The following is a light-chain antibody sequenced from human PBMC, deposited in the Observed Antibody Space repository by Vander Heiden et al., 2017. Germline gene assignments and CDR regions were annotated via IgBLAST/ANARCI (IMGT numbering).Light chain of an antibody. CDR2: GAS. CDR3: QQYGSSPRT. CDR1: QSVSSSY. J-gene: IGKJ2*01. V-gene: IGKV3-20*01. Sequence: EIVLTQSPGTLSLSPGVRATLSCRASQSVSSSYLAWYQQKPGQAPRLLIYGASNRATGIPDRFSGSGSGTDFTLTISRLEPEDFAVYYCQQYGSSPRTFGQGTKLEIK.